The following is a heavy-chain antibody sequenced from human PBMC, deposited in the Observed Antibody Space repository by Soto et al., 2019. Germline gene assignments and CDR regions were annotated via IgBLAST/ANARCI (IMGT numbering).Heavy chain of an antibody. Sequence: EGQLVDSGGGLVQPGGSLRVSCAASGFTFSYYWMTWVRQAPGKVLAWVANIKGDGSEKHYVDSVKGRFTISRDNAENSLYLQMNSMRDDDTAVYYCAAGRGYWGQGTLVTVSS. V-gene: IGHV3-7*01. D-gene: IGHD2-15*01. CDR3: AAGRGY. CDR2: IKGDGSEK. CDR1: GFTFSYYW. J-gene: IGHJ4*02.